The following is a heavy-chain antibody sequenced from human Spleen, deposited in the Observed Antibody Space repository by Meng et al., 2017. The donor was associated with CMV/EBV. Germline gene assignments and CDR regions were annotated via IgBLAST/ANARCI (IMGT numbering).Heavy chain of an antibody. V-gene: IGHV3-74*01. CDR3: ARGTKRYCSGTSCYTLDY. CDR2: ITADGTIT. D-gene: IGHD2-2*02. J-gene: IGHJ4*02. Sequence: GESLKISCVASGFSFSSYWMHWVRQGPGKGLVWVSRITADGTITSYADSVRGRFTISRDNAKNTLYLHMDSLTAEDTAMYYCARGTKRYCSGTSCYTLDYWGQGTLVTVSS. CDR1: GFSFSSYW.